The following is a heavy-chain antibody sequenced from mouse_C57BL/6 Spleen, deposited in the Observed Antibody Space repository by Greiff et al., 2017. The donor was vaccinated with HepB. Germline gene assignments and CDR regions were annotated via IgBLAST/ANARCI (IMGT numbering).Heavy chain of an antibody. J-gene: IGHJ3*01. CDR3: AREGPYGSSLAWFAY. V-gene: IGHV1-53*01. D-gene: IGHD1-1*01. Sequence: VQLQQSGTELVKPGASVKLSCKASGYTFTSYWMHWVKQRPGQGLEWIGNINPSNGGTNYNEKFKSKATLTVDKSSSTAYMQLSSLTSEDSAVYYCAREGPYGSSLAWFAYWGQGTLVTVSA. CDR1: GYTFTSYW. CDR2: INPSNGGT.